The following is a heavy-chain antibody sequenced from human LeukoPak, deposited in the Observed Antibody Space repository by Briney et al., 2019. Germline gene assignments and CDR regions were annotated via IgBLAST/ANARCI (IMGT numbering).Heavy chain of an antibody. CDR2: LYSGGNT. Sequence: SGGSLRLSCAASGFTFSSYGMHWVRQAPGKGLEWVSVLYSGGNTYYADSVKGRFTISRDNSKNTLYLQMNSLRAEDTAVYYCARYDGGSGPFDYWGQGTLVTVSS. CDR1: GFTFSSYG. V-gene: IGHV3-NL1*01. CDR3: ARYDGGSGPFDY. D-gene: IGHD3-10*01. J-gene: IGHJ4*02.